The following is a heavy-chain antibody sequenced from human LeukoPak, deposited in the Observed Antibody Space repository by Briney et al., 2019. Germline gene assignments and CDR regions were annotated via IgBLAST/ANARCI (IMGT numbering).Heavy chain of an antibody. V-gene: IGHV7-4-1*02. D-gene: IGHD6-19*01. J-gene: IGHJ6*03. CDR2: INTNTGNP. Sequence: EASVKVSCKASGYSFTTYAMNWVRQAPGQGLEWMGWINTNTGNPTYAQGFTGRFVFSLDTSVSTAYLQISSLKAEDTAVYYCARAGIAVAGTTYYYYYYMDVWGKGTTVTVSS. CDR1: GYSFTTYA. CDR3: ARAGIAVAGTTYYYYYYMDV.